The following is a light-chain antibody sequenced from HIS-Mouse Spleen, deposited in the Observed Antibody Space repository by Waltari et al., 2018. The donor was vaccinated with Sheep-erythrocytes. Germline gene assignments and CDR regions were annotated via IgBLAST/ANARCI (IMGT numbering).Light chain of an antibody. J-gene: IGKJ2*01. V-gene: IGKV3-11*01. CDR1: QSVSSY. Sequence: EIVLTQSPATLPLSPGARATLSCRASQSVSSYLAWYQQKPGQAPRLLIYDASNRATGIPARFSGSGSGTDFTLTISSLEPEDFAVYYCQQRSNWYTFGQGTKLEIK. CDR2: DAS. CDR3: QQRSNWYT.